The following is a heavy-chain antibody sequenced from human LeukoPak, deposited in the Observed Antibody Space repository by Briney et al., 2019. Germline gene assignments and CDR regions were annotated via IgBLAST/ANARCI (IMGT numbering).Heavy chain of an antibody. D-gene: IGHD1/OR15-1a*01. CDR1: GGTFSNYA. Sequence: SCKASGGTFSNYAMSWVRQAPGKGLEWVSSINFRGGTTYYADSVKGRFTISRDNSKNTLYLQMNSLRAEDAAVYYCAKGEQGVDYWGQGTLVTVSS. CDR2: INFRGGTT. V-gene: IGHV3-23*01. CDR3: AKGEQGVDY. J-gene: IGHJ4*02.